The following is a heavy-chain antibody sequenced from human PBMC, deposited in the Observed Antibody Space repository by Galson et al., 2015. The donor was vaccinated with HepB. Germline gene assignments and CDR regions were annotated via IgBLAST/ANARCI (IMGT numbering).Heavy chain of an antibody. J-gene: IGHJ4*02. CDR1: GFTFSSYA. CDR2: ISGSGGST. Sequence: SLRLSCAASGFTFSSYAMSWVRQAPGKGLEWVSAISGSGGSTYYADSVKGRFTISRDNSKNTLYLQMNSLRAEDTAVYYCAKERAYDILTGYLVDYWGQGTLVTVSS. V-gene: IGHV3-23*01. D-gene: IGHD3-9*01. CDR3: AKERAYDILTGYLVDY.